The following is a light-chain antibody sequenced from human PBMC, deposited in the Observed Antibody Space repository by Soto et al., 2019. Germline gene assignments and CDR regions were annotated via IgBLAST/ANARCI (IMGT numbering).Light chain of an antibody. CDR2: GAS. CDR3: QQYHSSPRT. CDR1: QSVSSY. V-gene: IGKV3-20*01. Sequence: EIVLTQSPGTLSLSPGERATLSCRASQSVSSYLAWYQQTPGQAPRLLIYGASSRATGIPDRFSGSGSGTDFTLTISRLEPEDFAVYYCQQYHSSPRTFGQGTKVDIK. J-gene: IGKJ1*01.